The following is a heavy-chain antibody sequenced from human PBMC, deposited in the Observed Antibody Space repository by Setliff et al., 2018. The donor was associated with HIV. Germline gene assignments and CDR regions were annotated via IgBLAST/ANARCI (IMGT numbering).Heavy chain of an antibody. Sequence: GGSLRLSCEASGFMFGTNWMSWVRQAPGKGPEWLANINQDGSDKYYMYSVKGRFTISRDNAKNSLYLQMNSMRADDTAIYYCARGGASSLPLDYWGHGTLVTVSS. V-gene: IGHV3-7*01. J-gene: IGHJ4*01. CDR2: INQDGSDK. CDR1: GFMFGTNW. CDR3: ARGGASSLPLDY. D-gene: IGHD6-13*01.